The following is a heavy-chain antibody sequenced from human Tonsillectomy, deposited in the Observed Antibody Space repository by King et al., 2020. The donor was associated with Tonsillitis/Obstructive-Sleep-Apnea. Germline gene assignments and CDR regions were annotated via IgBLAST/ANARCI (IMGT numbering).Heavy chain of an antibody. D-gene: IGHD2-2*01. CDR3: AGGQSRYCSSTIYYYYIYYYMDV. CDR2: ISHTGST. V-gene: IGHV4-34*01. J-gene: IGHJ6*03. CDR1: GGSFSTSY. Sequence: VQLQQWGAGLLKPSETLSLPCAVYGGSFSTSYWTWLRQPPGKGLEWIGEISHTGSTNYNPSLKSRATLSRDTSMNQVSLRLTSVTAADTAVYYCAGGQSRYCSSTIYYYYIYYYMDVWGKGTTVTVSS.